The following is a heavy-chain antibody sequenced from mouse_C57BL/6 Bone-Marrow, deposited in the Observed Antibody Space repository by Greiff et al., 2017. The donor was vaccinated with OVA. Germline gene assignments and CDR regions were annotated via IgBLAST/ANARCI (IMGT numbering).Heavy chain of an antibody. J-gene: IGHJ1*03. CDR1: GFSLTSYG. Sequence: QVQLKESGPGLVQPSQSLSITCTVSGFSLTSYGVHWVRQPPGKGLEWLGVIWSGGSTDYNAAFISRLSISKDNSKSQVFFKMNSLQADDTAIYYCAKSPYYYGSSPDVWGTGTTVTVSS. CDR2: IWSGGST. V-gene: IGHV2-4*01. CDR3: AKSPYYYGSSPDV. D-gene: IGHD1-1*01.